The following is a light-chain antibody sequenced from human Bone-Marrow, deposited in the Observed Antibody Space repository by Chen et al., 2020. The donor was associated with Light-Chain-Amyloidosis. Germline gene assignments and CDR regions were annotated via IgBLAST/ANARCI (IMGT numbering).Light chain of an antibody. CDR1: QSLLYSNGYTY. CDR2: LVS. Sequence: MTQSPLSLPVTPGEPASISCRSSQSLLYSNGYTYLDWYLQKPGQSPQLLIYLVSNRASGVPDRFRGSGSGTHFTLEISSVEAEDVGVYYCIQALQTPRTFGQGTKLELK. J-gene: IGKJ2*01. CDR3: IQALQTPRT. V-gene: IGKV2-28*01.